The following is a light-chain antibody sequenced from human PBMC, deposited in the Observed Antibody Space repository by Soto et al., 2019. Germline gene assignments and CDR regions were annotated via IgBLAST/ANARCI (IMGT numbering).Light chain of an antibody. CDR2: ASS. Sequence: DIQMTQSPSSLSASVGDRVTITCRAGQNINNFLNWYQQKPGEAPKLLIFASSTLHSGVSSRFSGSGSGTDFTLTISSLQAEDVAVYHCQQYFSIPLTFGGGTKVEIK. CDR3: QQYFSIPLT. J-gene: IGKJ4*01. CDR1: QNINNF. V-gene: IGKV1-39*01.